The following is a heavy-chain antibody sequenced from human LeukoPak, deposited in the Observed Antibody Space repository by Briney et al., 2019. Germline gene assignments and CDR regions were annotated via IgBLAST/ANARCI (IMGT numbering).Heavy chain of an antibody. J-gene: IGHJ6*02. CDR2: IYYSGST. V-gene: IGHV4-39*07. Sequence: SETLSLTCTVSGGSISSSSYYWGWIRQPPGKGLEWIGSIYYSGSTYYNPSLKSRVTISVDTSKNQFSLKLSSVTAADTAVYYCARSAGRSYDYYYGMDVWGQGTTVTVSS. CDR1: GGSISSSSYY. D-gene: IGHD3-16*01. CDR3: ARSAGRSYDYYYGMDV.